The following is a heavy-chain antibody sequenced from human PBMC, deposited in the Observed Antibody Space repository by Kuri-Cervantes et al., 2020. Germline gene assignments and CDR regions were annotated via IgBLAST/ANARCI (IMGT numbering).Heavy chain of an antibody. CDR1: GGSISSYY. D-gene: IGHD5-18*01. V-gene: IGHV4-59*12. CDR3: ATSWSDVDTATRGLDY. CDR2: IYYSGST. Sequence: SETLSLTCTVSGGSISSYYWSWIRQPPGKGLEWIGYIYYSGSTNYNSSLKSRVTISVDKSKNQFSLKLSSVTAADTAVYYCATSWSDVDTATRGLDYWGQGTLVTVSS. J-gene: IGHJ4*02.